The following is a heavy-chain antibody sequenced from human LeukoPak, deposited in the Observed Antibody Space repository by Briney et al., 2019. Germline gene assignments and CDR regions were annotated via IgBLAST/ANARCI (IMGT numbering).Heavy chain of an antibody. J-gene: IGHJ3*02. CDR1: GFTFSDYY. V-gene: IGHV3-11*01. Sequence: PGGSLRLSRAASGFTFSDYYMSWIRQAPGKGLEWVSYIDGSGSSIYYTDSVKGRFTISRDNAKNSLYLQMNSLRAEDTAVYYCARGIRYCSGGACYYRHDAFDIWGQGTMVTVSS. CDR2: IDGSGSSI. D-gene: IGHD2-15*01. CDR3: ARGIRYCSGGACYYRHDAFDI.